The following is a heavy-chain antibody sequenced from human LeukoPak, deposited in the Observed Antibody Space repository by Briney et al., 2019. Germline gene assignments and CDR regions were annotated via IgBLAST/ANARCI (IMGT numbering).Heavy chain of an antibody. V-gene: IGHV3-33*01. CDR2: IWYDGSNK. J-gene: IGHJ4*02. Sequence: GGSLRLSCAASGFTFSSYGMHWVRQAPGKGLEWVAVIWYDGSNKYYADSVKGRFTISRDNSKNTLYLQMNSLRAEDTAVYYCARDRFYYDSSGYLDYWGLGTLVTVSS. CDR1: GFTFSSYG. D-gene: IGHD3-22*01. CDR3: ARDRFYYDSSGYLDY.